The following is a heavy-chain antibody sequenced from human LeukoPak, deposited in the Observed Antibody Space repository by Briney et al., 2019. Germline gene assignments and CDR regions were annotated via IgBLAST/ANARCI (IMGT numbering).Heavy chain of an antibody. V-gene: IGHV3-23*01. CDR3: AKRKPLSLASGAYYFDY. CDR2: ISGSGGST. Sequence: PGGSLRLSCAASGFTFSSYAMSWVRQAPGKGLEWVSAISGSGGSTYYADSVKGRFTISRDNSKNTLYLQMNSLRAEDTAGYYCAKRKPLSLASGAYYFDYWGQGTLVTVSS. D-gene: IGHD3-3*01. CDR1: GFTFSSYA. J-gene: IGHJ4*02.